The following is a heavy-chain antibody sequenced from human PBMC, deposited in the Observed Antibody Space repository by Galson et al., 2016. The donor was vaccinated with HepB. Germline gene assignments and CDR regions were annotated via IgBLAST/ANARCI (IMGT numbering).Heavy chain of an antibody. CDR2: IESYTDGGTT. CDR1: GFTFSRAW. J-gene: IGHJ4*02. D-gene: IGHD5-18*01. CDR3: TTSSTRGYTYGPSAY. Sequence: SLRLSCAASGFTFSRAWMNWVRQAPGKGLEWVGRIESYTDGGTTDYAAPMKGRFTFSRDESKNTLYLQMNSLKTEDTAVYYCTTSSTRGYTYGPSAYWGRGTLVAVSS. V-gene: IGHV3-15*04.